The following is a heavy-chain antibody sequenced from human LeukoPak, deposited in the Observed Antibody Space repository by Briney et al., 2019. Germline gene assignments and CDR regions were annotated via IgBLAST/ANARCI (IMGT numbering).Heavy chain of an antibody. V-gene: IGHV3-21*01. CDR1: GFTFSGSN. D-gene: IGHD6-19*01. Sequence: GGSLRLSCAASGFTFSGSNLNRVRQAPGKGLEWVSSISTSSSYIYYGDSVKGRFTISRDNAKKSLYLQMNSLRAEDTAVYYCAKQQWLDGAYYFDYWGQGTLVTVSS. J-gene: IGHJ4*02. CDR3: AKQQWLDGAYYFDY. CDR2: ISTSSSYI.